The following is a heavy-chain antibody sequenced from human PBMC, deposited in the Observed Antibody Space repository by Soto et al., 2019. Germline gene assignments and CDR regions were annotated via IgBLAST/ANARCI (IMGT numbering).Heavy chain of an antibody. D-gene: IGHD3-22*01. Sequence: LRLSCAASGLIFSSYAMSWVRQAPGKGLEWVSSISGSGGSTYYADSVKGRFTISRDNSKNSLYLQMNSLRTEDTAVYYCAKSSYYYDSSGPSDYWGQGTLVTVSS. CDR3: AKSSYYYDSSGPSDY. V-gene: IGHV3-23*01. J-gene: IGHJ4*02. CDR2: ISGSGGST. CDR1: GLIFSSYA.